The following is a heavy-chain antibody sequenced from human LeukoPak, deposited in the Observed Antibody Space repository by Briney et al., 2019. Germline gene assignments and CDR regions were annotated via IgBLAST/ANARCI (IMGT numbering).Heavy chain of an antibody. D-gene: IGHD4-17*01. Sequence: GSSVKVSCKASGGTFSNYVITWVRQAPGQGLEWMGWISAYNGNTNYAQKLQGRVTMTTDTSTSTAYMELRSLRSDDTAVYYCARDYYDDYGDHFGYWGQGTLVTVSS. J-gene: IGHJ4*02. CDR1: GGTFSNYV. CDR3: ARDYYDDYGDHFGY. V-gene: IGHV1-18*01. CDR2: ISAYNGNT.